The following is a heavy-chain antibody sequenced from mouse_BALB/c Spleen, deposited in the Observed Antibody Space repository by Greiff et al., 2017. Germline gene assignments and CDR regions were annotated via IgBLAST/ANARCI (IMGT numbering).Heavy chain of an antibody. J-gene: IGHJ4*01. V-gene: IGHV2-9*02. Sequence: VQRVESGPGLVAPSQSLSITCTVSGFSLTSYGVHWVRQPPGKGLEWLGVIWAGGSTNYNSALMSRLSISKDNSKSQVFLKMNSLQTDDTAMYYCARGRSGFPPYYAMDYWGQGTSVTVSS. CDR2: IWAGGST. CDR1: GFSLTSYG. D-gene: IGHD3-1*01. CDR3: ARGRSGFPPYYAMDY.